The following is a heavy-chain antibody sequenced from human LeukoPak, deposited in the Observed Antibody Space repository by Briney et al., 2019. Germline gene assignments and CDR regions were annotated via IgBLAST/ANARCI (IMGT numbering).Heavy chain of an antibody. J-gene: IGHJ4*02. CDR3: ARDLDGSGNYPPG. CDR1: GGTFSSYA. CDR2: IIPILGIT. D-gene: IGHD3-10*01. V-gene: IGHV1-69*04. Sequence: SVKVSCKASGGTFSSYAISWVRQAPGQGLEWMGRIIPILGITNYAQKFQGRVRITADKSTSTDYMDLSSLRSEDTAVYYFARDLDGSGNYPPGWGQGTLVTVSS.